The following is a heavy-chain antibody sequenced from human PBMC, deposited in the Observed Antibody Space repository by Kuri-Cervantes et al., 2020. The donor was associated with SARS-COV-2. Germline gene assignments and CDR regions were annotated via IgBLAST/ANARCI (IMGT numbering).Heavy chain of an antibody. Sequence: ETLSLTCAASGFTFSSYSMNWVRQAPGKGLEWVSYISSSSSTIYYADSVKGRFTISRDNAKNSLYLQMNSLRDEDTAVYYCARGNIGGKGIYYYYYGMDVWGQGTTVTVSS. CDR2: ISSSSSTI. CDR3: ARGNIGGKGIYYYYYGMDV. D-gene: IGHD1-26*01. CDR1: GFTFSSYS. V-gene: IGHV3-48*02. J-gene: IGHJ6*02.